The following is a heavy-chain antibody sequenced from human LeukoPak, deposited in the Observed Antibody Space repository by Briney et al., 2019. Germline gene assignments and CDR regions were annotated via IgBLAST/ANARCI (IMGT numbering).Heavy chain of an antibody. Sequence: PGGSLRLSCAASGFNFSGYSMNWVRQAPGKGLECVSYISRSGSPIYYADSVRGRFTISRDNAKNSLFLQMNSLRVEDTAVYYCARRDCSTASRYTNTWFDPWGQGTLVTVSS. V-gene: IGHV3-48*01. CDR2: ISRSGSPI. D-gene: IGHD2-2*02. CDR3: ARRDCSTASRYTNTWFDP. CDR1: GFNFSGYS. J-gene: IGHJ5*02.